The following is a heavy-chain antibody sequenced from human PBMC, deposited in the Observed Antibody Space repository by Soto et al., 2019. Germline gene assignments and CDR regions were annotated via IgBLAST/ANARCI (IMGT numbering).Heavy chain of an antibody. CDR3: GRVVEGATRHTDSDS. Sequence: SETLSLTCAVSGVSIHNSHSFWGWIRQPPGKGLEFIGSVYHSGGSYYNPSLKGRVTISVDTSNNQISLRVNSVTAADTAVYYCGRVVEGATRHTDSDSWGQGMLVTSPQ. CDR2: VYHSGGS. D-gene: IGHD2-15*01. J-gene: IGHJ5*02. CDR1: GVSIHNSHSF. V-gene: IGHV4-39*02.